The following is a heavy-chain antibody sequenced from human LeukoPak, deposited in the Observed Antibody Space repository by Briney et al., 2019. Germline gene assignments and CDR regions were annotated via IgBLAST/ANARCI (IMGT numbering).Heavy chain of an antibody. D-gene: IGHD3-10*01. V-gene: IGHV3-21*04. CDR3: AKDFEGTFDP. CDR2: ISSSSSYI. Sequence: PGGSLRLSCVASGFTFSSYSMHWVRQAPGKGLEWVSSISSSSSYIYYADFVKGRFTISRDNSKNTLYLQLNSLRAEDTAVYSCAKDFEGTFDPWGQGTLVTVSS. J-gene: IGHJ5*02. CDR1: GFTFSSYS.